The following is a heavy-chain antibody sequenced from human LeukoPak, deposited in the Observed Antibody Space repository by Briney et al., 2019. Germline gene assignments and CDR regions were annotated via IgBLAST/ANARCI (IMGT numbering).Heavy chain of an antibody. D-gene: IGHD4-17*01. V-gene: IGHV3-49*04. CDR2: IRSKAYGGTT. Sequence: GGSERLSCEASGFTFSAYAMTWVRQAPGKGLEWVSFIRSKAYGGTTEYAASVKGRFAISRDDSKNIAYLQMNSLKTEDTAVYYCTKHDYGVYLSGLWGQGTRVTVSS. CDR3: TKHDYGVYLSGL. CDR1: GFTFSAYA. J-gene: IGHJ4*02.